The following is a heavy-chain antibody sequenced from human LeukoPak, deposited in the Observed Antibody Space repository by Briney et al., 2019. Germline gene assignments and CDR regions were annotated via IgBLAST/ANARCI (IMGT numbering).Heavy chain of an antibody. CDR3: ARRRPGLSLGY. CDR1: GGSFSGYY. Sequence: PSETLSLTCAVYGGSFSGYYWSWIRQPPGKGLECIGEINHSGSTNYNPSLKSRVTISVDTSKNQFSLKLSSVTAAGTAVYYCARRRPGLSLGYWGQGTLVTVSS. J-gene: IGHJ4*02. D-gene: IGHD2/OR15-2a*01. V-gene: IGHV4-34*01. CDR2: INHSGST.